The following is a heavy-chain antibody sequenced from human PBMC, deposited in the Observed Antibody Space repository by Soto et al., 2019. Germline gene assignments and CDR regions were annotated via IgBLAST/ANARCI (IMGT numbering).Heavy chain of an antibody. D-gene: IGHD3-3*01. CDR1: GLTFSSYA. CDR3: AKDPGPPPPGWLLYELYYYYGMDV. V-gene: IGHV3-23*01. CDR2: ISGSGGST. Sequence: TGGSLRLSPEPSGLTFSSYAICWVRQAPGKGLEWVSAISGSGGSTYYADSVKGRFTISRDNSKNTLYLQMNSLRAEDTAVYYCAKDPGPPPPGWLLYELYYYYGMDVWGQGTTVTVSS. J-gene: IGHJ6*02.